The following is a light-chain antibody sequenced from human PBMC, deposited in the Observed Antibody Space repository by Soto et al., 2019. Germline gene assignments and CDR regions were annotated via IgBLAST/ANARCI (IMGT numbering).Light chain of an antibody. CDR2: QAS. V-gene: IGKV1-5*03. Sequence: IRMTQSPSTLSASVGDRVTITFRASRSLQTWLAWYQQKPGQAPKLLMYQASSLESGVPSRFSASGSGTEFTLTISSLQPDDVATYYCQQYTCLWTFGPGTKVDIK. CDR3: QQYTCLWT. CDR1: RSLQTW. J-gene: IGKJ1*01.